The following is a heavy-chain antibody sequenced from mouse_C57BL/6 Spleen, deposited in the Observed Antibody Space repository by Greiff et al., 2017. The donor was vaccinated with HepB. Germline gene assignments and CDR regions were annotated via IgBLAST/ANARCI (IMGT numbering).Heavy chain of an antibody. J-gene: IGHJ2*01. CDR2: IRLKSDNYAT. CDR1: GFTFSNYW. V-gene: IGHV6-3*01. Sequence: EVQLQESGGGLVQPGGSMKLSCVASGFTFSNYWMNWVRQSPEKGLEWVAQIRLKSDNYATHYAESVKGRFTISRDDSKSSVYLQMNNLRAEDTGIYYCTGSGYYFYFDYWGQGTTLTVSS. D-gene: IGHD1-1*01. CDR3: TGSGYYFYFDY.